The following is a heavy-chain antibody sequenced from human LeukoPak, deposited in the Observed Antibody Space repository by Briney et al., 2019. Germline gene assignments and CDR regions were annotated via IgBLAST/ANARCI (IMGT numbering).Heavy chain of an antibody. D-gene: IGHD2-2*02. V-gene: IGHV4-4*07. CDR3: AREYCSSTSCYNNYFDY. J-gene: IGHJ4*02. CDR2: IYASGST. CDR1: GGSISSYY. Sequence: SETLSLTCTVSGGSISSYYWSWIRQPAGKGLEWIGRIYASGSTNYNPSLKSRVTMSVDTSKNQFSLKLSSVTAADTAVYYCAREYCSSTSCYNNYFDYWGQGTLVTVS.